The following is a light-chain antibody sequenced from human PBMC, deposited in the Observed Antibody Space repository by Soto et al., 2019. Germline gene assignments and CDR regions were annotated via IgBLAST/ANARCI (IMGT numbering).Light chain of an antibody. CDR2: GAS. CDR1: KSFASAS. CDR3: QQYGSSPPGT. J-gene: IGKJ1*01. Sequence: EIGLTQPQGSLLLSPGEKPTPSGGAVKSFASASLAWYQQKPGQAPRLLIYGASSRATGIPDRFSGSGSGTDFTLTISRLEPEDSAVYYCQQYGSSPPGTFGQGTKVEI. V-gene: IGKV3-20*01.